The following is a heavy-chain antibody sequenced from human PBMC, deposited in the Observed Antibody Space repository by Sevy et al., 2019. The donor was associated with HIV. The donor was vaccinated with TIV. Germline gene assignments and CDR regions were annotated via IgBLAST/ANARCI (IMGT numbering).Heavy chain of an antibody. V-gene: IGHV5-51*01. CDR3: ARLPIAAAGLYYFDY. D-gene: IGHD6-13*01. CDR2: VYPGDSGT. J-gene: IGHJ4*02. Sequence: GESLKISCMGSGYSFTNNWIGWVRQMPGKGLEWMGIVYPGDSGTTYSPSFQGQVTISVDKSISTAYLQWNSLKASDTAMYYCARLPIAAAGLYYFDYWGQGTLVAVSS. CDR1: GYSFTNNW.